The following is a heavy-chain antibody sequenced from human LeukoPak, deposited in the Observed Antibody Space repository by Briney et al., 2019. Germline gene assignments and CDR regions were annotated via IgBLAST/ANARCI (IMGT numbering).Heavy chain of an antibody. CDR2: IGGSSVNI. D-gene: IGHD6-13*01. Sequence: GGSLRLSCAASGFTFSNYAMSWVRRAPGKGLEWVSLIGGSSVNIYYADSVKGRFTISGDNSKNTLYLQMNSLRGDDTAVYYCTRGSTSTWYDYWGQGIQVTVSS. CDR1: GFTFSNYA. J-gene: IGHJ4*02. CDR3: TRGSTSTWYDY. V-gene: IGHV3-23*01.